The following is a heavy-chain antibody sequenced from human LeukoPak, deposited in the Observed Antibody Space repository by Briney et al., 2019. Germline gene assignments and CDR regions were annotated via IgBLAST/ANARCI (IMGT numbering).Heavy chain of an antibody. CDR3: ARGYYYDSSGSVY. CDR1: GYTFTSYW. D-gene: IGHD3-22*01. Sequence: GESLKISCECSGYTFTSYWIGGVRQMPGKGLEWMGIIYPGDSDTRYTPSFQGQVTISADKSISTADLQCSSLKASDTAMYYCARGYYYDSSGSVYWGQGTLVTVSS. J-gene: IGHJ4*02. V-gene: IGHV5-51*01. CDR2: IYPGDSDT.